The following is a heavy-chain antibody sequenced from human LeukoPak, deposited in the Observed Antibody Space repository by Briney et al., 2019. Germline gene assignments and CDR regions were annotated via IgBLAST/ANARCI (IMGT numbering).Heavy chain of an antibody. D-gene: IGHD1-26*01. V-gene: IGHV3-23*01. CDR2: ISGSGGST. Sequence: GGSLRLPCAASGFTFSSYAMSWVRQAPGKGLEWVSAISGSGGSTYYADSVKGRFTISRDNSKNTLYLQMNSLRAEDTAVYYCASRGSYFSYYYMDVWGKGTTVTVSS. J-gene: IGHJ6*03. CDR3: ASRGSYFSYYYMDV. CDR1: GFTFSSYA.